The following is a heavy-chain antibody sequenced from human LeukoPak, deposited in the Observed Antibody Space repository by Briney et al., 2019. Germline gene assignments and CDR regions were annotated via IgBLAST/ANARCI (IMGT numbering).Heavy chain of an antibody. CDR1: GFTFSSHW. CDR2: IKKDGSEK. J-gene: IGHJ4*02. Sequence: PGGSLRLSCAASGFTFSSHWMSWVRQAPGKGLEWVANIKKDGSEKYYVDSVRGRFTISRDNAKNSLSLQMNSLRVEDTAVYYCASLWDGGYWGQGTLVSVSS. CDR3: ASLWDGGY. D-gene: IGHD1-26*01. V-gene: IGHV3-7*01.